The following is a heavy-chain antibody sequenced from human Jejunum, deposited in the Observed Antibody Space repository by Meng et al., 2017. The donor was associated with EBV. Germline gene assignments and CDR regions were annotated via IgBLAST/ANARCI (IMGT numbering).Heavy chain of an antibody. CDR1: GYTFTSDG. J-gene: IGHJ4*02. V-gene: IGHV1-18*01. D-gene: IGHD4-11*01. CDR2: ISAYNGKT. CDR3: ARDGPDYGNYINFDY. Sequence: QVQLGPSGAVVKKAGASVKVSCKASGYTFTSDGISWVRQAPGQGLEWMEWISAYNGKTNYAQNLQGRVTLTTDTSTTTTYMELRSLRSDDTAVYYCARDGPDYGNYINFDYWGQGTLVTVSS.